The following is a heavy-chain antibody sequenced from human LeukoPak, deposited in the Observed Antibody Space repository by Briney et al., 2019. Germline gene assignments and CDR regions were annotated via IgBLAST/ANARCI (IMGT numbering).Heavy chain of an antibody. J-gene: IGHJ4*02. CDR1: GFTFSSYW. D-gene: IGHD1-7*01. CDR2: IDYDGSIT. V-gene: IGHV3-74*01. CDR3: VKGLGGNYDY. Sequence: GGSLRLSCAASGFTFSSYWIHWVRQVPGKGLVWVSRIDYDGSITNYADSVKGRLTISRDNARNTLYLQMNSLRVDDTAVYYCVKGLGGNYDYWGQGTLVTVSS.